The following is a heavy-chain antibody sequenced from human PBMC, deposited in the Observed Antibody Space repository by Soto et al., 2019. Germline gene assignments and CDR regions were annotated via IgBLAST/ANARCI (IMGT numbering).Heavy chain of an antibody. CDR3: ARPLGVTPYSSMDV. Sequence: GASVKVSCKASGYTFTSYGISWVRQAPGQGLEWMGWISAYNGNTNYAQKLQGRVTMTTDTSTSTAYMELRSLRSDDTAVDYCARPLGVTPYSSMDVWGKGTAVTVSS. V-gene: IGHV1-18*01. CDR1: GYTFTSYG. CDR2: ISAYNGNT. D-gene: IGHD2-21*02. J-gene: IGHJ6*03.